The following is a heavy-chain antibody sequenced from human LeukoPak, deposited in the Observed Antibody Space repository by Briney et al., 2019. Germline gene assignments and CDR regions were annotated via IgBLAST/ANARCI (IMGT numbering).Heavy chain of an antibody. V-gene: IGHV4-34*01. Sequence: ETLAPTFAVYGGSFRGYYWGWIRPPPRKGRGWIGEINHSGSTNYNPSLKSRVTISVDTPKNQFSLKLSSVTAADTAVYYCARNGRIAAARFYYWGQGTLVTVSS. CDR1: GGSFRGYY. D-gene: IGHD6-13*01. CDR2: INHSGST. J-gene: IGHJ4*02. CDR3: ARNGRIAAARFYY.